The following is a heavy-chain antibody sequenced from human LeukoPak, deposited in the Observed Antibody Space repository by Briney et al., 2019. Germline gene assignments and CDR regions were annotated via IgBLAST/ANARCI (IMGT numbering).Heavy chain of an antibody. CDR3: AREGTKWDFDY. CDR1: GFNVSGNY. V-gene: IGHV3-7*01. CDR2: IKQGGSEK. J-gene: IGHJ4*02. Sequence: GGSLRLSCAASGFNVSGNYMTWVRQAPGKGLEWVANIKQGGSEKYYVDSAKGRFTISRDNARSSLSLQMSSLRAEDTAVYYCAREGTKWDFDYWGQGTLVTVSS. D-gene: IGHD2-8*01.